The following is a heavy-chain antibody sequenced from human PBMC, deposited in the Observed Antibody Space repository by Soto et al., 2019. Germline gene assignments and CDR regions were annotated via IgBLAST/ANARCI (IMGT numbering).Heavy chain of an antibody. V-gene: IGHV4-31*03. Sequence: SETLSLTCTVSGGPISSGGYYWSWIRQHPGKGLEWIGYIYYSGSTYYNPSLKSRVTISVDTSKNQFSLKLSSVTAADTAVYYCARLGLGYCTNGVCYPDYWGQGTLVTVSS. CDR1: GGPISSGGYY. D-gene: IGHD2-8*01. CDR3: ARLGLGYCTNGVCYPDY. J-gene: IGHJ4*02. CDR2: IYYSGST.